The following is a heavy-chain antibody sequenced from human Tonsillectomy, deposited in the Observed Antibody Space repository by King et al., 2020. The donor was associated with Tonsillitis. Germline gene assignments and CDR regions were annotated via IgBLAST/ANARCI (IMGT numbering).Heavy chain of an antibody. V-gene: IGHV4-59*01. CDR2: IFYSGST. Sequence: VQLQESGPGLVKPSETLSLTCTVSGDFISSYYWSWIRQPPGKGLEWIGYIFYSGSTNYNPSLQSRVTISVHTSKNQFSLKLSSVTAADTAVYYCARSMYDVDSSASTHYFDYWGQGTLVTVSS. CDR3: ARSMYDVDSSASTHYFDY. CDR1: GDFISSYY. J-gene: IGHJ4*02. D-gene: IGHD3-22*01.